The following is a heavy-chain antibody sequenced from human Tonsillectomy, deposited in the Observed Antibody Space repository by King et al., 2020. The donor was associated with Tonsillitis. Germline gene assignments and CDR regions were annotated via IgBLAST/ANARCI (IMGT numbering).Heavy chain of an antibody. D-gene: IGHD3-22*01. V-gene: IGHV3-9*01. CDR1: GFSFDDYA. J-gene: IGHJ4*02. CDR3: AKDFYGSSAYGYDY. CDR2: ISWNSESL. Sequence: VQLVESGGGLVQPGRSLRLSCSASGFSFDDYAMHWIRQAPGKGLEWVSGISWNSESLGYADTVKGRITISRDNAKNSLYLQMNSLRAEDTALYYCAKDFYGSSAYGYDYWGQGTLVTVSS.